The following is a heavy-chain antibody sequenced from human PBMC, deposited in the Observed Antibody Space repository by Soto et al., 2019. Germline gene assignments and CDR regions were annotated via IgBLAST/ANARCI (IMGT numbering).Heavy chain of an antibody. Sequence: SETLSLTCTVSGGSISSGGYYWSWIRQHPGKGLEWIGYIYYSGSTYYNPSLKSRVTISVDTSKNQFSLKLSSVTAADTAVYYCASLTRGSGSYYRFYWGQGTLVTVSS. CDR1: GGSISSGGYY. D-gene: IGHD3-10*01. V-gene: IGHV4-31*03. CDR3: ASLTRGSGSYYRFY. CDR2: IYYSGST. J-gene: IGHJ4*02.